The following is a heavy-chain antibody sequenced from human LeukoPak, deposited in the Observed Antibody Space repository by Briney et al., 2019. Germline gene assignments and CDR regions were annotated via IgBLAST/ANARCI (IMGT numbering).Heavy chain of an antibody. V-gene: IGHV1-46*01. CDR3: ARRNEIVVVQTEIPYYYGMDV. J-gene: IGHJ6*02. Sequence: ASVKVSCKASGYTFTTYYIHWVRQAPGQGLEWMGIINPSTGSTTYAQRFQGRVTITADESTSTAYMELSSLRSEDTAVYYCARRNEIVVVQTEIPYYYGMDVWGQGTTVTVSS. D-gene: IGHD2-2*01. CDR2: INPSTGST. CDR1: GYTFTTYY.